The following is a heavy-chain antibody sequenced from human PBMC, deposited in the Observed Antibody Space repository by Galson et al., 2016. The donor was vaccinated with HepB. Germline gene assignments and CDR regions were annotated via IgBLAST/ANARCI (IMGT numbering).Heavy chain of an antibody. Sequence: SVKVSCKASGYTLSGYYMHWVRQAPGQGLEWMGVMFPSGGRTSYAQKFQGRVTMTRDTSTSTDYMELSSLGSEDTAVYYCAREPPTSSSFDHWGQGTLVTVSS. V-gene: IGHV1-46*01. J-gene: IGHJ4*02. CDR2: MFPSGGRT. CDR3: AREPPTSSSFDH. CDR1: GYTLSGYY.